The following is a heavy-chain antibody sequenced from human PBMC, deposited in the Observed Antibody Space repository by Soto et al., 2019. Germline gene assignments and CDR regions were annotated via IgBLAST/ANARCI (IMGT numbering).Heavy chain of an antibody. CDR1: GGSISSGDYY. D-gene: IGHD6-19*01. CDR3: AHYSSGRAFDI. V-gene: IGHV4-30-4*01. CDR2: IYYSGST. J-gene: IGHJ3*02. Sequence: QVQLQESGPGLVKPSQTLSLTCTVSGGSISSGDYYWSWIRQPPGKGLEWIGYIYYSGSTYYNPSLKSRVTISVDTSKNQFSLKLSSLTAAATAVYYFAHYSSGRAFDIWGQGTMVTVSS.